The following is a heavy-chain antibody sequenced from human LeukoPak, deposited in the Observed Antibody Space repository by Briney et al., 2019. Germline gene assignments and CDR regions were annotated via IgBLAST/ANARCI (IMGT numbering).Heavy chain of an antibody. J-gene: IGHJ5*02. CDR2: IFNSGAA. D-gene: IGHD3-10*01. CDR3: AKWSYP. V-gene: IGHV3-53*01. Sequence: GGSLRLSCAASGFTVSDTFMGWVRQTPGRSLEWVSLIFNSGAAFYADSVKGRFSIFRDNSKNTVYLQMNSLRAEDTAVYYCAKWSYPWGQGTLVTVSS. CDR1: GFTVSDTF.